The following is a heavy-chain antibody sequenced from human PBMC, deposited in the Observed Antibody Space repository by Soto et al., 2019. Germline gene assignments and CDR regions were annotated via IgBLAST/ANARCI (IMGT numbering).Heavy chain of an antibody. Sequence: GGSLRLSCAASGFTVSSNYMSWVRQAPGKGLEWVSVIYSGGSTYYADSVKGRFTISRDNSKNTLYLQMNSLRAEDTAVYYCASLNWNYYYGMDVWGQGTTVTVSS. D-gene: IGHD1-1*01. CDR2: IYSGGST. V-gene: IGHV3-66*01. CDR3: ASLNWNYYYGMDV. CDR1: GFTVSSNY. J-gene: IGHJ6*02.